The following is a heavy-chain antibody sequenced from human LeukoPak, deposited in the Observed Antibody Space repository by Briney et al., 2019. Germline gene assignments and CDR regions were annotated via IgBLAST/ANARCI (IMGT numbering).Heavy chain of an antibody. CDR2: ISYDGGNK. CDR1: GFSFSSYT. D-gene: IGHD2-15*01. V-gene: IGHV3-30*18. CDR3: AKELCSGGSCYSDGYYYYYYGMDV. J-gene: IGHJ6*02. Sequence: GGSLRLPCAASGFSFSSYTMNWVRQAPGKGLEWVAVISYDGGNKHYADSVRGRFTISRDNSKNALYLQVNSLRADDTAVYYCAKELCSGGSCYSDGYYYYYYGMDVWGQGTTVTVSS.